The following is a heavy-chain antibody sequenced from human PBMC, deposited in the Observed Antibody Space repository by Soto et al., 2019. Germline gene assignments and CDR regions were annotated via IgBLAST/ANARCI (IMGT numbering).Heavy chain of an antibody. CDR1: GDSVSSNSAA. V-gene: IGHV6-1*01. Sequence: SQTLSLTCAISGDSVSSNSAAWNWIRQSPSRGLEWLGRTYYRSKWYNDYAVSVKSRITINPDTSKNQFSLQLNSVTPEDTAVYYCARGLYSSSAGFDPFDIWGQGTMVTVSS. J-gene: IGHJ3*02. CDR2: TYYRSKWYN. CDR3: ARGLYSSSAGFDPFDI. D-gene: IGHD6-6*01.